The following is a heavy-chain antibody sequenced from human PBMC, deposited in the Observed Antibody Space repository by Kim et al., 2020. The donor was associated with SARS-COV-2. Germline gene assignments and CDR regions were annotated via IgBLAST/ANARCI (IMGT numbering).Heavy chain of an antibody. CDR3: ARGEYYDSTFDY. J-gene: IGHJ4*02. Sequence: SETLSLTCAVYGGSFSGYYWSWIRQPPGKGLEWIGEINHSGSTNYNPSLKSRVTISVDTSKNQFSLKLSSVTAADTAVYYCARGEYYDSTFDYWGQGTLV. CDR2: INHSGST. V-gene: IGHV4-34*01. D-gene: IGHD3-22*01. CDR1: GGSFSGYY.